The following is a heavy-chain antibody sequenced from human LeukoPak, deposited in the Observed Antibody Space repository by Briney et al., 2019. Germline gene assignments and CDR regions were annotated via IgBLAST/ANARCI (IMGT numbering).Heavy chain of an antibody. D-gene: IGHD2-15*01. CDR1: GFTFSSYE. CDR3: ARVPPWINFATLYYYYGMDV. Sequence: GGSLRLSCAASGFTFSSYEMNWVRQAPGKGLEWVSYISSSGSTIYYADSVKGRFTISRDNAKNSLYLQMNSLRAEDTAVYYCARVPPWINFATLYYYYGMDVWGQGTTVTVSS. CDR2: ISSSGSTI. J-gene: IGHJ6*02. V-gene: IGHV3-48*03.